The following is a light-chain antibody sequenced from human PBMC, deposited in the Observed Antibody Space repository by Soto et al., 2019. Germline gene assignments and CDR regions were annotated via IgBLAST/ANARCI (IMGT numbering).Light chain of an antibody. CDR2: RTS. J-gene: IGKJ1*01. Sequence: ETVMTQSPATLSVSPGERATLSCRANQSISSNLAWYQQKPGQAPRLLMFRTSTRATGIPARFSGSGSGTDFTLTISRLEPEDFAVYYCQQYGSSWTFGQGTKVDNK. CDR1: QSISSN. V-gene: IGKV3-15*01. CDR3: QQYGSSWT.